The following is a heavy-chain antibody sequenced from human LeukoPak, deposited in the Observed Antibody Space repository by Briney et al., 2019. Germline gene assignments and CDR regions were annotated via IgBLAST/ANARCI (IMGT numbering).Heavy chain of an antibody. V-gene: IGHV4-59*08. CDR3: ARLRGSSGWYFYFDY. CDR1: GGSISSYY. CDR2: IYYSGST. D-gene: IGHD6-19*01. J-gene: IGHJ4*02. Sequence: SETLSLTCTVSGGSISSYYWSWIRQPPGKGLEWIGYIYYSGSTNYNPSLKSRVTMSVDTSKNQFSLKLSSVTAADTAVYYCARLRGSSGWYFYFDYWGQGTLVTVSS.